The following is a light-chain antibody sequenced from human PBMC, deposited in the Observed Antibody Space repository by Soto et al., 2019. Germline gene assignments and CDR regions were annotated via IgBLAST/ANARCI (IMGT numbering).Light chain of an antibody. CDR3: QQYDNWPIT. Sequence: EIVMTQSTATLSVSPGERATLSCRASQSVSSNLAWYQQKPGQAPRLLIYGASTRATGIPARFSGSASGTEFNLTISILQSEDSAFVYCQQYDNWPITFGQGTRLEIK. J-gene: IGKJ5*01. CDR1: QSVSSN. CDR2: GAS. V-gene: IGKV3-15*01.